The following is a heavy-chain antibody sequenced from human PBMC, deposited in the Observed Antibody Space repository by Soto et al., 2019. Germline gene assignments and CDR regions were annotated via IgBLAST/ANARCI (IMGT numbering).Heavy chain of an antibody. V-gene: IGHV3-15*01. J-gene: IGHJ6*02. CDR2: IKSKTDGGTT. CDR3: TTGPLRFLEWLFIGMDV. D-gene: IGHD3-3*01. CDR1: GFTFSNAW. Sequence: PGGSLRLSGAASGFTFSNAWMSWVRQGPGKGLGWVGRIKSKTDGGTTAYAAPVKGRFTISRDDSKNTLYLQMNSLKTEDTAVYYCTTGPLRFLEWLFIGMDVWGQGTTVTVSS.